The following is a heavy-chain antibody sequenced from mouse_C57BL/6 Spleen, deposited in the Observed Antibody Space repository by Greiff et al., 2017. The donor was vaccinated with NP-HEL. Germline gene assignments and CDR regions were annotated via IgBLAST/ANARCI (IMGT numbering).Heavy chain of an antibody. V-gene: IGHV1-59*01. CDR3: ARFTTVVASHWYFDV. CDR1: GYTFTSYW. D-gene: IGHD1-1*01. Sequence: QVQLQQPGAELVRPGTSVKLSCKASGYTFTSYWMHWVKQRPGQGLEWIGVIDPSDSYTNYNQKFKGKATLTVDTSSSTAYMALSSLTSEDSAVYYCARFTTVVASHWYFDVWGTVTTVTVSS. J-gene: IGHJ1*03. CDR2: IDPSDSYT.